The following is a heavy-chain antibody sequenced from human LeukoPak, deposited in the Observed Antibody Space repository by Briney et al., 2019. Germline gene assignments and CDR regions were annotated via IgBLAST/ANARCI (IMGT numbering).Heavy chain of an antibody. CDR2: ISYDGSNK. V-gene: IGHV3-30*18. Sequence: GGSLRLSCAASGFTFSSYGMHWVRQAPCKGLEWVAVISYDGSNKYHADSVKGRFTISRDNSKNTLYLQMNSLRAEDTAVYYCAKVPSGSYENYYYYGMDVWGQGTTVTVSS. J-gene: IGHJ6*02. CDR3: AKVPSGSYENYYYYGMDV. CDR1: GFTFSSYG. D-gene: IGHD1-26*01.